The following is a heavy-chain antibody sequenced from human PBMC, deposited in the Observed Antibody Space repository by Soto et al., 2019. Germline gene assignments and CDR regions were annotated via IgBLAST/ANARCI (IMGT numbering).Heavy chain of an antibody. CDR1: GFTFTKFA. J-gene: IGHJ4*02. CDR3: ARDRDEILTGYHDY. V-gene: IGHV3-30-3*01. D-gene: IGHD3-9*01. CDR2: ISYDGSEK. Sequence: QVDLVESGGGVFQPGKSLRLSCTPSGFTFTKFAMHWVGGAPGKGRGWVALISYDGSEKYYADSVKGRFSISRDNSRNTLYLQMNSLRGEDTAVYYCARDRDEILTGYHDYWGQGTEVTVST.